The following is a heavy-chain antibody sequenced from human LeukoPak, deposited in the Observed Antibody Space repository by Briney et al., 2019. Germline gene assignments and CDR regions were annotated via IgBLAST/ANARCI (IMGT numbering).Heavy chain of an antibody. J-gene: IGHJ3*01. CDR1: GGSISSFY. V-gene: IGHV4-59*12. Sequence: PSETLSLTCSLSGGSISSFYLSWIRQPPGKGLEWIGYSSYTADSNYNPSHKSRVTISIDTSKNQFSLRLTSVTAADTAVYYCARGGASSLPFNVWGQGTLVTVSS. D-gene: IGHD3-16*01. CDR3: ARGGASSLPFNV. CDR2: SSYTADS.